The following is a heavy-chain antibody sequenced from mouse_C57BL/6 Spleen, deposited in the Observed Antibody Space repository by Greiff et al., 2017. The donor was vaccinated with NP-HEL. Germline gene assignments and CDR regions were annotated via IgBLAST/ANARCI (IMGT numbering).Heavy chain of an antibody. V-gene: IGHV5-6*01. CDR2: ISSGGSYT. CDR1: GFTFSSYG. J-gene: IGHJ1*03. Sequence: EVHLVESGGDLVKPGGSLKLSCAASGFTFSSYGMSWVRQTPDTRLEWVATISSGGSYTYYPDSVKGRFTISRDNAKNTLYQQMSSRKSEDTAMYYCARPIAPDWYFDVWGTGTTVTVSS. CDR3: ARPIAPDWYFDV.